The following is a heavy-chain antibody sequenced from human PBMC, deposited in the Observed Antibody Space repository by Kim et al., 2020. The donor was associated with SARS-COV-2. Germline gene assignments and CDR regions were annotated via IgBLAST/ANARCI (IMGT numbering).Heavy chain of an antibody. CDR2: T. Sequence: TYYADSVKGRITHSRDNAKNSLYLERNSLRDEDTGLYYCVRGRWGGAFDIWGQGAMVTGSS. D-gene: IGHD3-16*01. CDR3: VRGRWGGAFDI. J-gene: IGHJ3*02. V-gene: IGHV3-48*02.